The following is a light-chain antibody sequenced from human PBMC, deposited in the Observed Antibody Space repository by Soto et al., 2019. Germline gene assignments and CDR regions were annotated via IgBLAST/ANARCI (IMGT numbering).Light chain of an antibody. CDR3: QQYNEWPPFT. CDR1: QSVRSN. J-gene: IGKJ5*01. Sequence: EIVMTPSPATLSVSPVERATLSCRASQSVRSNLAWYQQKPGQAPRLVIYAASTRATGIPDRFSGSVSGTEFTLTISSLQSEDFAVYYCQQYNEWPPFTFGQGTRLEIK. V-gene: IGKV3-15*01. CDR2: AAS.